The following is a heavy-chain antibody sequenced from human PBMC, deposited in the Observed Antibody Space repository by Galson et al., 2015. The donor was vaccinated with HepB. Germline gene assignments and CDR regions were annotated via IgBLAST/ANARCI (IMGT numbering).Heavy chain of an antibody. V-gene: IGHV5-51*01. CDR1: GYRFTNYW. D-gene: IGHD6-13*01. Sequence: SGAEVKKPGECLKISCKGSGYRFTNYWIAWVRQMPGRGLEWMGIIYPGDSDTRYSPSFQGQVTISADKSNSTAYLQWNSLKASDTAMYYCARQEGSSWYADYWGQGTLVTVSS. CDR2: IYPGDSDT. CDR3: ARQEGSSWYADY. J-gene: IGHJ4*02.